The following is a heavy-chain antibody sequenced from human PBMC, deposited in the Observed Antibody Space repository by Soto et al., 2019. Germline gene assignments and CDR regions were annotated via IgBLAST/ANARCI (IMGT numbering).Heavy chain of an antibody. J-gene: IGHJ3*02. Sequence: GQSLKISCKGSGYSFTSYWISWVRQMPGKGLEWMGRIDPSDSYTNYSPSFQGHVTISADKSISTAYLQWSSLKASDTAMYYCARQAYDFWSGPTRDALDIWGQGTMVTVSS. CDR3: ARQAYDFWSGPTRDALDI. D-gene: IGHD3-3*01. CDR2: IDPSDSYT. CDR1: GYSFTSYW. V-gene: IGHV5-10-1*01.